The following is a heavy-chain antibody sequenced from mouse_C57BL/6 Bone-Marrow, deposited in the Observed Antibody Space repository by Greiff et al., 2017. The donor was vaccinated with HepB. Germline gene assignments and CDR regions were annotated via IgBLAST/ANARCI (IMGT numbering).Heavy chain of an antibody. Sequence: QVQLKQPGAELVKPGASVKLSCKASGYTFTSYWMHWVKQRPGRGLEWIGRIDPNSGGTKYNEKFKSKATLTVDKSSSTAYMQRSSLTSEDSAVYCCAKRDYSKGWCFDVWGTGTTVTVSS. D-gene: IGHD2-5*01. J-gene: IGHJ1*03. V-gene: IGHV1-72*01. CDR1: GYTFTSYW. CDR3: AKRDYSKGWCFDV. CDR2: IDPNSGGT.